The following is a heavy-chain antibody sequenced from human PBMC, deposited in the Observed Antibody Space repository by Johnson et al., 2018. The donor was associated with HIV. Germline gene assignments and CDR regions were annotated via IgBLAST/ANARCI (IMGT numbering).Heavy chain of an antibody. CDR1: GFTFDDYG. J-gene: IGHJ3*02. CDR2: IRGSGGST. D-gene: IGHD5-24*01. V-gene: IGHV3-23*04. CDR3: ARVERWLQFAFDI. Sequence: VQVVESGGGLVQPGRSLRLSCAASGFTFDDYGMSWVRQAPGQGLEWVSGIRGSGGSTYYADSVKRRFTISRDNSKNKLYLQMNSLRAEDTAVYYCARVERWLQFAFDIWGQGTMVTVSS.